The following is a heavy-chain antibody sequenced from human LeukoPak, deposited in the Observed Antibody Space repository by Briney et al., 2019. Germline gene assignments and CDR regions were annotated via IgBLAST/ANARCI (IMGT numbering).Heavy chain of an antibody. V-gene: IGHV3-74*01. D-gene: IGHD6-13*01. Sequence: GGSLRLSCAASGFTFSTYWMHWVRQAPGKGLVWVSRVNGDGSSTNYADSVKGRFTISRDNAKNTLYLQMNSLRAEDTAVYYCARDGIAAVDFDYWGQGILVTVSS. CDR2: VNGDGSST. CDR1: GFTFSTYW. CDR3: ARDGIAAVDFDY. J-gene: IGHJ4*02.